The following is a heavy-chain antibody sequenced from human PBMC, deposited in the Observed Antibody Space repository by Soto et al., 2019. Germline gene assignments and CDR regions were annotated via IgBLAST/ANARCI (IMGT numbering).Heavy chain of an antibody. V-gene: IGHV4-59*01. CDR1: GGSISSYY. J-gene: IGHJ4*02. Sequence: QVQLQESGPGLVKPSETLSLTCTVSGGSISSYYWSGIRQPPGKGLEWSGYSYYSGSTNYNPSLKSRLTISVDTSNNKFSLKLSSVTAADTALYYCARGAPVARGLVQIPPWEYWGQGTLVTVSS. CDR3: ARGAPVARGLVQIPPWEY. CDR2: SYYSGST. D-gene: IGHD6-19*01.